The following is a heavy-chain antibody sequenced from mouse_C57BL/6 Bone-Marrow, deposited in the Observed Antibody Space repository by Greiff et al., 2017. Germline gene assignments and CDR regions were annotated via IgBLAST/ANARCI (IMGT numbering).Heavy chain of an antibody. CDR3: ARCGYYGSSSFAY. J-gene: IGHJ3*01. CDR2: IDPNSGGT. Sequence: VQLQQPGAELVKPGASVKLSCKASGYTFTSYWMHWLKQRPGRGLEWIGRIDPNSGGTKYNEKFKSKATLTVDKPSSPAYLQVSSLTTEDSAVYYCARCGYYGSSSFAYWGQGTLVTVSA. CDR1: GYTFTSYW. D-gene: IGHD1-1*01. V-gene: IGHV1-72*01.